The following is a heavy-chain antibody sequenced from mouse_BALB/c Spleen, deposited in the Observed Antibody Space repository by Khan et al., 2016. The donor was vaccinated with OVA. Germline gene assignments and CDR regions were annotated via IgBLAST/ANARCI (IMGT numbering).Heavy chain of an antibody. CDR3: AREASSWDFSFPY. Sequence: VQLQQSGPELVEPGASVKMSCKASGYTFTNYVMHWVKQKPGQGLEWIGYINPYNAGTRYNEKFKGQATLTSDISSTTAYMALSSLTSEDSAVYYCAREASSWDFSFPYWGQGTLVTVSA. J-gene: IGHJ3*01. D-gene: IGHD4-1*01. CDR2: INPYNAGT. V-gene: IGHV1S136*01. CDR1: GYTFTNYV.